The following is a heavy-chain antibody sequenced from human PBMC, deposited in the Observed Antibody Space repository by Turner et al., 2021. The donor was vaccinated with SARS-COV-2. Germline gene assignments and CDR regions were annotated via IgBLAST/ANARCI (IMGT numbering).Heavy chain of an antibody. Sequence: QVHLQQWGAGLLKPSETLSLTCAVYGGSFSGYYWTWIRQPPGKGLEWIGEIHPSGSTYYNPSLKSRVTISQDTSKSQFSLNLSSATAADTAVYHCSRGDDSRKSGLLWGQGTLVTVSS. V-gene: IGHV4-34*01. CDR1: GGSFSGYY. D-gene: IGHD2-21*02. CDR2: IHPSGST. J-gene: IGHJ4*02. CDR3: SRGDDSRKSGLL.